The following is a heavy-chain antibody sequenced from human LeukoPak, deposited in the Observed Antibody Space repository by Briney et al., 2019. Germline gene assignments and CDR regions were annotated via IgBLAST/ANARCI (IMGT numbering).Heavy chain of an antibody. D-gene: IGHD4-17*01. CDR1: GFTVGSNY. V-gene: IGHV3-7*01. CDR2: VRQDGKYK. CDR3: VRENYGDYDAFDM. J-gene: IGHJ3*02. Sequence: PGGSLRLSCAASGFTVGSNYMSWVRQAPGKGLEWVANVRQDGKYKPYLDAVKGRFTISRDNAKKSLYLQMNSLRAEDTAVYYCVRENYGDYDAFDMWGQGTMVTVSS.